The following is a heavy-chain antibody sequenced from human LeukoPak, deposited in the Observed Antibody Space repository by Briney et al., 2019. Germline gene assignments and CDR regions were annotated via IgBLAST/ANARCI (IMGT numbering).Heavy chain of an antibody. J-gene: IGHJ5*02. CDR3: ARGLRFRGRFDP. D-gene: IGHD3-3*01. CDR2: MNPNSGNT. V-gene: IGHV1-8*03. Sequence: ASVKVSCKASGYTFTSYDINWVRQATGQGLEWMGWMNPNSGNTGYAQKFQGRVTITRNTSISTAYMELSSLRSEDTAVYYCARGLRFRGRFDPWGQGTLVTVSS. CDR1: GYTFTSYD.